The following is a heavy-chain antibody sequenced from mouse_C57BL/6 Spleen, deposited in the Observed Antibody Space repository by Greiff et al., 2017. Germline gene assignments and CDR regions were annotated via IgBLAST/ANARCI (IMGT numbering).Heavy chain of an antibody. CDR2: IYPGSGST. Sequence: QVQLQQPGAELVKPGASVKMSCKASGYTFTSYWITWVKQRPGQGLEWIGDIYPGSGSTNYNEKFKSKATLTVDTSSSTAYMQLSSLTSEDSAVYYCARSPAYYSNPFDYWGQGTTLTVSS. V-gene: IGHV1-55*01. CDR1: GYTFTSYW. CDR3: ARSPAYYSNPFDY. D-gene: IGHD2-5*01. J-gene: IGHJ2*01.